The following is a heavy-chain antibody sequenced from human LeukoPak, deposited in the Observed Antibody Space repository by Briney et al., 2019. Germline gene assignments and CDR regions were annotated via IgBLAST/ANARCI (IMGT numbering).Heavy chain of an antibody. CDR3: ARGIRGVQGSTSCYVNYYYYYMDV. CDR1: GGSISSRSYY. D-gene: IGHD2-2*01. J-gene: IGHJ6*03. V-gene: IGHV4-39*07. Sequence: SETLSLTCTVSGGSISSRSYYWGYIRQPPGKGLEWIGYIYYTGSTYYNPSLKSRVTISIDTSKNQFSLKLSSVTAADTAVYYCARGIRGVQGSTSCYVNYYYYYMDVWGKGTTVTVSS. CDR2: IYYTGST.